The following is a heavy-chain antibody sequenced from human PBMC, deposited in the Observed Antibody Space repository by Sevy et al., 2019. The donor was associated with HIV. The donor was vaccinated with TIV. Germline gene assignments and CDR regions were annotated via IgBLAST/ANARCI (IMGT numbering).Heavy chain of an antibody. Sequence: GGSLRLSCATSGFTFSDAWMNWVRQAPGKGLEWVAGIKSKTDSGTTDFAATVKGRFSISRADSKNTVYLQMTSLKDEDTGVYFCACGTGTSDFDHWGQGTLVTVSS. D-gene: IGHD1-1*01. CDR2: IKSKTDSGTT. CDR1: GFTFSDAW. V-gene: IGHV3-15*01. J-gene: IGHJ4*02. CDR3: ACGTGTSDFDH.